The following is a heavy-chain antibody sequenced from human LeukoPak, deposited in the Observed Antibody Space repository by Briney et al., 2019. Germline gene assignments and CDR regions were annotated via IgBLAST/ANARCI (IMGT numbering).Heavy chain of an antibody. CDR1: GFTFSSYS. CDR2: ISENSGDT. CDR3: ARDPRTVRI. D-gene: IGHD1-1*01. J-gene: IGHJ4*02. Sequence: SGGSLRLSCAASGFTFSSYSMNWVRQAPGKGLEWLSYISENSGDTNYADSVKGRFTVSRDNAKNSLYLQMNSLRVEDTAVYYCARDPRTVRIWGQGTLVTVSS. V-gene: IGHV3-21*05.